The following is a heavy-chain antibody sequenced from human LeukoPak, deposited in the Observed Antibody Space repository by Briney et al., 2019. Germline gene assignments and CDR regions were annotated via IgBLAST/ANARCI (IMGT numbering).Heavy chain of an antibody. D-gene: IGHD3-22*01. Sequence: GGSLRLSCAASGFTFSDHYMDWVRQAPGKGLEWVGRTRNKANSYTTEYAASVKGRFTISRDDSKNSLYLQMNSLKTEDTAVYYCARGPGGYYYDSSGYSFYYYYYMDVWGEGTTVTVSS. J-gene: IGHJ6*03. CDR2: TRNKANSYTT. CDR3: ARGPGGYYYDSSGYSFYYYYYMDV. CDR1: GFTFSDHY. V-gene: IGHV3-72*01.